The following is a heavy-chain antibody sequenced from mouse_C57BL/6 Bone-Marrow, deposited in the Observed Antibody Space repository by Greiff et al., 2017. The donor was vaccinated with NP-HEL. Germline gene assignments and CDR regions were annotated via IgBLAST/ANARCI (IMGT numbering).Heavy chain of an antibody. V-gene: IGHV1-81*01. D-gene: IGHD2-4*01. CDR2: IYPRSGNT. J-gene: IGHJ4*01. Sequence: VQLQQSGAELARPGASVKLSCKASGYTFTSYGISWVKQRTGQGLEWIGEIYPRSGNTYYNEKFKGKATLTADKSSSTAYMELRSLTSEDSAVYFCARGGGLRHYYAMDYWGQGTSVTVSS. CDR1: GYTFTSYG. CDR3: ARGGGLRHYYAMDY.